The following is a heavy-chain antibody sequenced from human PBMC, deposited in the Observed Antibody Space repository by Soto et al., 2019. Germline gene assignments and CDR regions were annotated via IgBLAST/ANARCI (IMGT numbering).Heavy chain of an antibody. CDR3: ARTLSGFTYGSRQFYFDY. D-gene: IGHD3-10*01. CDR1: GDSVSGGYS. V-gene: IGHV4-61*08. Sequence: QVQLQESGPGLVKPSETLSLTCNVSGDSVSGGYSWSWIRQPPGKGLEWIAYIESSGGTRYRPSLARRLTVSFDMSKNQISLNLNSVTAADTAVYYCARTLSGFTYGSRQFYFDYWGQGTLVTVSS. CDR2: IESSGGT. J-gene: IGHJ4*02.